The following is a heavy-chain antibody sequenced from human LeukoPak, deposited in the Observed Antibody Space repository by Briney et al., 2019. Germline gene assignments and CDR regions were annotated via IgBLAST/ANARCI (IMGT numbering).Heavy chain of an antibody. CDR1: GYTFTSYY. V-gene: IGHV1-46*01. CDR3: GRGLSSSGGYSRGNFGY. Sequence: GASVTVSCKASGYTFTSYYMHWVRQAPGQGLEWMGLINPTGGSTGYAQKFQGRVTMTRDMSTSTVYMELSRLRSEDTAVYYCGRGLSSSGGYSRGNFGYGGQGTRVTGSS. J-gene: IGHJ4*02. CDR2: INPTGGST. D-gene: IGHD6-19*01.